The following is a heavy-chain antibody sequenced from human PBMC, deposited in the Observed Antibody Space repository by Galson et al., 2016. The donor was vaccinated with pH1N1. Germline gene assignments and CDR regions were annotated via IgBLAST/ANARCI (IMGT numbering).Heavy chain of an antibody. J-gene: IGHJ4*02. Sequence: SLRLSCAASGFTFSDYWMHWARQAPGKGLEWVANIKQGGSQSYYLDSVKGRFTISRDNAKKSLYLQMNSLTAKDSALYYCVRAIGAAGAHWGQGTLVTVSS. V-gene: IGHV3-7*01. CDR3: VRAIGAAGAH. CDR2: IKQGGSQS. CDR1: GFTFSDYW. D-gene: IGHD6-13*01.